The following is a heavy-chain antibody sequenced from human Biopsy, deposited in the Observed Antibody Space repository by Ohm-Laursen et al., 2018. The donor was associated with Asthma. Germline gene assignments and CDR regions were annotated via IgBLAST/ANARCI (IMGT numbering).Heavy chain of an antibody. CDR2: ISVYNGNT. D-gene: IGHD3-10*01. CDR3: ARAVDYSHYYGIDV. Sequence: SVKVSCKTSGYTFNSDGITWLRQAPGQGLEWMGWISVYNGNTKVAQKLQDRVSMITDTSTSTAYMELRSLRSDDTAVYFCARAVDYSHYYGIDVWGQGTTVTVSP. CDR1: GYTFNSDG. V-gene: IGHV1-18*01. J-gene: IGHJ6*01.